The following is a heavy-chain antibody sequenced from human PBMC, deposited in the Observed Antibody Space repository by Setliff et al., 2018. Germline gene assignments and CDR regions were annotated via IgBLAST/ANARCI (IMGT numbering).Heavy chain of an antibody. CDR2: ISAYTGKA. Sequence: ASVKVSCKASDYAFVSYGLSWMRQAPGQGLEWLGWISAYTGKADYAHNFQDRLTMTTDTSTNTAYMELRSLTPDDTAVYFCARAPRLEWILPTFDYWGQGTPVTSPQ. D-gene: IGHD3-3*01. V-gene: IGHV1-18*01. J-gene: IGHJ4*02. CDR3: ARAPRLEWILPTFDY. CDR1: DYAFVSYG.